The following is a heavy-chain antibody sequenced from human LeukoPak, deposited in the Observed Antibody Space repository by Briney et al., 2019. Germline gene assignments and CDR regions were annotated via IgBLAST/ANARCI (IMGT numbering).Heavy chain of an antibody. CDR3: ARAGDYDILTGYQYPFDI. V-gene: IGHV4-34*01. CDR1: SESFSGYF. D-gene: IGHD3-9*01. CDR2: INYSGST. J-gene: IGHJ3*02. Sequence: SETLSLTCAIYSESFSGYFWSWIRQPPGKGLEWIGEINYSGSTNYNPSLKSRVTISVDTSKNQFSLKLSSVTAADTAVYYCARAGDYDILTGYQYPFDIWGQGTMVTVSS.